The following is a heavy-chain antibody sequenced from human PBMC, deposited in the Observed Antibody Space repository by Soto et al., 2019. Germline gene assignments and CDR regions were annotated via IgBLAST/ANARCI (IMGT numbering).Heavy chain of an antibody. D-gene: IGHD3-10*01. Sequence: GASVKVSCEACGGTLRSCAISWVRQATRQGLEWMGGIIPIFGTANYAQKFQGRVTITADESTSTAYMELSSLRSEDTAVYYCAKRVRGVMELDYYYGMDVWGQGSTVTVS. V-gene: IGHV1-69*13. CDR2: IIPIFGTA. CDR3: AKRVRGVMELDYYYGMDV. CDR1: GGTLRSCA. J-gene: IGHJ6*02.